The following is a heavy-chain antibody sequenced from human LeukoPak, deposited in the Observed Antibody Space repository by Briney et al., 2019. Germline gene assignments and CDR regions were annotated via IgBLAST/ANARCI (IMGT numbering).Heavy chain of an antibody. CDR3: ARNSGVKLWTPDY. Sequence: GASVNVSCKASGYTFTSYGISWVGQAPGQGVEGMGWISAYNGNTNYAQKLQGRVTITTDTSTSTAYMELRSLRSDDTAVYYCARNSGVKLWTPDYWGQGTLVTVSS. V-gene: IGHV1-18*01. D-gene: IGHD5-18*01. J-gene: IGHJ4*02. CDR1: GYTFTSYG. CDR2: ISAYNGNT.